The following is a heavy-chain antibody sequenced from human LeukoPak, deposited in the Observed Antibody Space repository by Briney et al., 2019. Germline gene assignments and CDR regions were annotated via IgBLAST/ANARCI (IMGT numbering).Heavy chain of an antibody. CDR1: GFTFSSYA. V-gene: IGHV3-23*01. D-gene: IGHD3-9*01. Sequence: GGSLRLSCAASGFTFSSYAMSWVRQAPGKGLEWVSAISGSGGSTYYADSVKGRFTISRDNSKNTLYLQMNSLRAEDTAVYYCARGLARYFDWLLYYYGMDVWGQGTTVTVSS. CDR2: ISGSGGST. CDR3: ARGLARYFDWLLYYYGMDV. J-gene: IGHJ6*02.